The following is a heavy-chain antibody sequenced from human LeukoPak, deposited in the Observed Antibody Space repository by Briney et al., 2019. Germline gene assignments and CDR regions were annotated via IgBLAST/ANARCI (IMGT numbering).Heavy chain of an antibody. CDR3: ARGNDYYYYMDV. Sequence: SETLSLTCTVSGGSISSYYWSWIRQPPGKGLEWIGYIYYSGSTNYNPSLKSRVTISVDTSKNQFSLKLSSVTAADTAVYYCARGNDYYYYMDVWGKGTTVTVSS. J-gene: IGHJ6*03. D-gene: IGHD1-1*01. CDR1: GGSISSYY. CDR2: IYYSGST. V-gene: IGHV4-59*01.